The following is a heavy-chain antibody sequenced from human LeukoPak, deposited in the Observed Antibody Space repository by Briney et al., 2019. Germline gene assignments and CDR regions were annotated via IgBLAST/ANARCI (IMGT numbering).Heavy chain of an antibody. Sequence: GGSLRLSCAASGFTFSSYGMHWVRQAPGKGLEWVAVISYDGSNKYYADSVKGRFTISRDNSKNTLYLQMNSLRAEDTAVYYCAREANYYDMDVWGQGTTVTVSS. V-gene: IGHV3-30*03. CDR2: ISYDGSNK. D-gene: IGHD1-26*01. J-gene: IGHJ6*02. CDR3: AREANYYDMDV. CDR1: GFTFSSYG.